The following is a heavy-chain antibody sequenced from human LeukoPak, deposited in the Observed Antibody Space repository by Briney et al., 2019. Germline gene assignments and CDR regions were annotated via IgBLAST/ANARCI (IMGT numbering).Heavy chain of an antibody. Sequence: GGSLRLSCAASGFTFSSYAMHWVRQAPGKGLERVAVISYDGSNKYYADSVKGRFTISRDNSKNTLYLQMNSLRAEDTAVYYCARDTKYSSSSSLDYWGQGTLVTVSS. CDR1: GFTFSSYA. CDR3: ARDTKYSSSSSLDY. J-gene: IGHJ4*02. CDR2: ISYDGSNK. V-gene: IGHV3-30-3*01. D-gene: IGHD6-6*01.